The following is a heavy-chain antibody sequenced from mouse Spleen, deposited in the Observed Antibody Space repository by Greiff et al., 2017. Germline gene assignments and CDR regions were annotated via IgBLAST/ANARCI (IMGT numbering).Heavy chain of an antibody. CDR2: ISGGGSYT. CDR1: GFTFSSYG. CDR3: ARRDWDWFAY. Sequence: EVQLVESGGGLVKPGGSLKLSCAASGFTFSSYGMSWVRQTPEKRLEWVATISGGGSYTYYPDSVKGRFTISRDNAKNNLYLQMSSLRSEDTALYYCARRDWDWFAYWGQGTLVTVSA. D-gene: IGHD4-1*01. J-gene: IGHJ3*01. V-gene: IGHV5-9-2*01.